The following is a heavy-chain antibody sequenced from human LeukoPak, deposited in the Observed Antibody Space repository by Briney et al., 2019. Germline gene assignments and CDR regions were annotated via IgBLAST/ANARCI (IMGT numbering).Heavy chain of an antibody. CDR3: ASDYYDSSGYRD. D-gene: IGHD3-22*01. J-gene: IGHJ4*02. Sequence: SETLSLACTVSGGSLSSGDYYWSWIRQPPGKGLEWIGYIYYSGSTYYNPSLKSRVTISVDTSKNQFSLKLSSVTAADTAVYYCASDYYDSSGYRDWGQGTLVTVSS. V-gene: IGHV4-30-4*01. CDR2: IYYSGST. CDR1: GGSLSSGDYY.